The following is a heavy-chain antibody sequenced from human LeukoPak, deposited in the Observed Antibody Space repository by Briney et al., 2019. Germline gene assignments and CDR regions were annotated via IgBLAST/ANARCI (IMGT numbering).Heavy chain of an antibody. Sequence: SPTLSLTFAISGDSVSSTSSAWHWLRQSPSRGLEWLGSTYYRSKWFFDYAVSVRSRLTINPDTSTNQVSLQLTSVTPEDTAVYYCARRKSYESYYMDVWGKGTTVAVSS. J-gene: IGHJ6*03. CDR3: ARRKSYESYYMDV. CDR2: TYYRSKWFF. D-gene: IGHD3-3*01. CDR1: GDSVSSTSSA. V-gene: IGHV6-1*01.